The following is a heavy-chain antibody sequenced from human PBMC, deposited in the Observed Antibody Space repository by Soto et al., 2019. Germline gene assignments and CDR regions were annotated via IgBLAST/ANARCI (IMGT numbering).Heavy chain of an antibody. V-gene: IGHV1-18*01. CDR1: GYSFTTYG. CDR2: ISGDNGNT. CDR3: ASECPAPYYYYGMDV. Sequence: QVQLVQSRGEVKKPGASVKVSCKTSGYSFTTYGISWVRQAPGQGLEWMGWISGDNGNTNYAQKLQGRVTMTTDTSTSTAYMELRSLRSADTAVYYCASECPAPYYYYGMDVWGQGSTVTVSS. J-gene: IGHJ6*02.